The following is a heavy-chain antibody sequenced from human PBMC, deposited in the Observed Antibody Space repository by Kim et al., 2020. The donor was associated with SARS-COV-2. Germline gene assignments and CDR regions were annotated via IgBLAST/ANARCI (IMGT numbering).Heavy chain of an antibody. CDR1: GFTFSSYG. V-gene: IGHV3-33*05. Sequence: LSLTCAASGFTFSSYGMHWVRQAPGKGLEWVAVISYDGSNKYYADSVKGRFTISRDNSKNTLYLQMNSLRAEDTAVYYCARTRRRTWLSDYWGQGSL. J-gene: IGHJ4*02. D-gene: IGHD3-22*01. CDR3: ARTRRRTWLSDY. CDR2: ISYDGSNK.